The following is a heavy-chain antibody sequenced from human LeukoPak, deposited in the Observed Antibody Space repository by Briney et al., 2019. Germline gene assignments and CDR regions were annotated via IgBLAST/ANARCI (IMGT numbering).Heavy chain of an antibody. CDR1: GYTFTSYY. CDR2: INPSGGST. CDR3: ARGGGGKRFLEWLIADYYYYMDV. J-gene: IGHJ6*03. V-gene: IGHV1-46*01. Sequence: ASVKVSCKASGYTFTSYYMHWVRQAPGQGLEWMGIINPSGGSTSYAQKFQGRVTMTRDMSTSTVYMELSSLRAEDTAVYYCARGGGGKRFLEWLIADYYYYMDVWGKGTTVTVSS. D-gene: IGHD3-3*01.